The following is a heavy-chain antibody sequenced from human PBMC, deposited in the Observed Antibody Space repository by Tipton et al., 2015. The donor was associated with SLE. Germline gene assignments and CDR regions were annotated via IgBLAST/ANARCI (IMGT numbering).Heavy chain of an antibody. J-gene: IGHJ4*02. D-gene: IGHD6-13*01. Sequence: LRLSCAASGFTFSDYYMSWIRQAPGKGLEWIGYIYYSGSTNYNPSLKSRVTISVDTSKNQFSLKLSSVTAADTAVYYCARGWGSWPYYFDYWGQGTLVTVSS. CDR2: IYYSGST. V-gene: IGHV4-59*01. CDR3: ARGWGSWPYYFDY. CDR1: GFTFSDYY.